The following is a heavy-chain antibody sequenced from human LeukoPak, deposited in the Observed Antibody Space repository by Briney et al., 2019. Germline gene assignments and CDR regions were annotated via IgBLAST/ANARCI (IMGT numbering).Heavy chain of an antibody. CDR1: GFTFSSYA. CDR2: IKSKTDGGTT. Sequence: GSLRLSCAASGFTFSSYAMSWVCQAPGKGLEWVGRIKSKTDGGTTGYAAPVKGRFTISRDDSKNTLYLQMNSLKTEDTAVYYCTTDGTMIVVVPIDAFDIWGQGTMVTVSS. J-gene: IGHJ3*02. D-gene: IGHD3-22*01. V-gene: IGHV3-15*01. CDR3: TTDGTMIVVVPIDAFDI.